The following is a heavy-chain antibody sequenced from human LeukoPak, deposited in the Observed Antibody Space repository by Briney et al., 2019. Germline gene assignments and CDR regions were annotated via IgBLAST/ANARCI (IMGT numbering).Heavy chain of an antibody. CDR1: GYTFTSYG. CDR2: ISAYNGNT. D-gene: IGHD3-10*01. J-gene: IGHJ6*02. CDR3: ARFTMVRGVITYYYYYGMDV. Sequence: AAVTVSCKASGYTFTSYGISWVRQAPGQGLERMGWISAYNGNTNYAQKLQGRVTMTTGTSTSTAYMELRSLRSDDTAVYYCARFTMVRGVITYYYYYGMDVWGQGTTVTVSS. V-gene: IGHV1-18*01.